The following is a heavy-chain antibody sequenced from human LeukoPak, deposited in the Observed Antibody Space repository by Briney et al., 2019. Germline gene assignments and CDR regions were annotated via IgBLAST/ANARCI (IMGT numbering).Heavy chain of an antibody. CDR3: AREDGDYRFDY. V-gene: IGHV3-64*01. CDR1: GFTFSSYA. D-gene: IGHD4-17*01. Sequence: GGSLRLSCAASGFTFSSYAMHWVRQAPGKGLEYVSAISSNGGSTYYANSVKGRFTISRDDSKNTLYLQMGSLRAEDMAVYYCAREDGDYRFDYWGQGTLVTVSS. J-gene: IGHJ4*02. CDR2: ISSNGGST.